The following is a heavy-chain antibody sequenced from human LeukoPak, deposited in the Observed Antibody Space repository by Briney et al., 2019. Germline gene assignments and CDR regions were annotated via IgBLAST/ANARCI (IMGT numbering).Heavy chain of an antibody. J-gene: IGHJ4*02. V-gene: IGHV4-4*07. CDR1: GGSISSYY. Sequence: SETLSLTCTVSGGSISSYYWSWIRQPAGKGLEWIGRIYTSGSTNYNPSLKSRVTMSVDTSKNQFSLKLSSVTAADTAVYYCAREETIWQQLVLGYWGQGTLVTVSS. CDR2: IYTSGST. CDR3: AREETIWQQLVLGY. D-gene: IGHD6-13*01.